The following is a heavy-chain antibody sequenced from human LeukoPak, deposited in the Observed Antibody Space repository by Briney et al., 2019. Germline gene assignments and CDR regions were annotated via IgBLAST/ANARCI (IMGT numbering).Heavy chain of an antibody. CDR3: AKDLRGPRIENPYYYYGMDV. V-gene: IGHV3-23*01. J-gene: IGHJ6*02. CDR1: GFFLSDSA. CDR2: ISGSGGST. Sequence: HPGGSLRLSCTASGFFLSDSAMYWVRQAPGKGLEWVSTISGSGGSTYYADSVKGRFTISRDNSKNTLYLQMNSLRAEDTAVYYCAKDLRGPRIENPYYYYGMDVWGQGTTVAVSS. D-gene: IGHD2/OR15-2a*01.